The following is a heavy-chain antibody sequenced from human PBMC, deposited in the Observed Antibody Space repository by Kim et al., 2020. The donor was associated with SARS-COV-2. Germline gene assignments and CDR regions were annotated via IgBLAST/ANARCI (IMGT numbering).Heavy chain of an antibody. D-gene: IGHD3-22*01. V-gene: IGHV1-18*01. CDR2: ISAYNGNT. CDR1: GYTFTSYG. CDR3: AREPGTISNYYDSSGWARFDP. Sequence: ASVKVSCKASGYTFTSYGISWVRQAPGQGLEWMGWISAYNGNTNYAQKLQGRVTMTTDTSTSTAYMELRSLRSDDTAVYYCAREPGTISNYYDSSGWARFDPWGQGTLVTVSS. J-gene: IGHJ5*02.